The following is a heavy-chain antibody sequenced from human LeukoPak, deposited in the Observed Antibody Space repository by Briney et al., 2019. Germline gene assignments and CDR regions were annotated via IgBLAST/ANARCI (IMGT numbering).Heavy chain of an antibody. Sequence: ASVKASCKASGYTFTSYGISWVRQAPGQGLEWMGWISAYNGNTNYAQNLQGRVTMTTDTSTNTAYMELRSLRSDDTAVYYCARDRSQGYFDWLLSNTNAFDIWGQGTMVTVSS. CDR2: ISAYNGNT. V-gene: IGHV1-18*01. D-gene: IGHD3-9*01. CDR3: ARDRSQGYFDWLLSNTNAFDI. CDR1: GYTFTSYG. J-gene: IGHJ3*02.